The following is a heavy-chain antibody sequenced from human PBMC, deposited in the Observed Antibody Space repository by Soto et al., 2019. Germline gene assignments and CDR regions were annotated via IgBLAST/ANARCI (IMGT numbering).Heavy chain of an antibody. D-gene: IGHD3-16*01. Sequence: QVQLVESGGGVVQPGTSLRLSCVGSGFTFRSYVIHWVRQAPGKGLEWVSLTSYDGSNNFYVDSVKGLFTISRDNARNTVMLQMDSLRLSQTCICFCARCRTTGGLYVWGEGTRVSVST. CDR3: ARCRTTGGLYV. CDR2: TSYDGSNN. V-gene: IGHV3-33*05. CDR1: GFTFRSYV. J-gene: IGHJ6*04.